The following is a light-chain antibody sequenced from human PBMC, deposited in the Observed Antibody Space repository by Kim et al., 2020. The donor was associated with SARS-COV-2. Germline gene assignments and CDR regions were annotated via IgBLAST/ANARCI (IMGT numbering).Light chain of an antibody. Sequence: GDRGNNTLPASKGYSRQFAVEPPKPGKAPKLLIYKASSLESGVPSRFSGSGSGTEFTLTISSLQPDDFATYYCQQYNSYSPWTFGQGTKVDIK. V-gene: IGKV1-5*03. CDR2: KAS. CDR3: QQYNSYSPWT. CDR1: KGYSRQ. J-gene: IGKJ1*01.